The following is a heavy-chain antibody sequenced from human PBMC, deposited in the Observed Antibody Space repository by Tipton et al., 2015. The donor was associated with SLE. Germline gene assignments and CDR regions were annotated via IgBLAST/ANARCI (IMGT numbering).Heavy chain of an antibody. Sequence: LSLTCTVSGGSISSYYWSWIRQPPGKGLEWVSVIYFDGSTYYADSVQGRFTISRHNSKNTLYLQLNTLRAEDTAVYYCARGQRHYYYYYMDVWGKGTTVTVSS. CDR3: ARGQRHYYYYYMDV. V-gene: IGHV3-53*04. CDR2: IYFDGST. J-gene: IGHJ6*03. CDR1: GGSISSYY.